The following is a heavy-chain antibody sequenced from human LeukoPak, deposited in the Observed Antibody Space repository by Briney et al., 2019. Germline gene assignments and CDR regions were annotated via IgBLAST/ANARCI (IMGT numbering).Heavy chain of an antibody. D-gene: IGHD5-18*01. CDR2: IYYSGST. J-gene: IGHJ4*02. V-gene: IGHV4-30-4*01. CDR1: GGSISSGDYY. CDR3: ARAVRGYSYGYEDY. Sequence: SETLSLTCTVSGGSISSGDYYWSWIRQPPGKGLEWIGYIYYSGSTYYNPSLKSRVTISVDTSKNQFSLKLSSVTAADTAVYYCARAVRGYSYGYEDYWGQGTLVTVSS.